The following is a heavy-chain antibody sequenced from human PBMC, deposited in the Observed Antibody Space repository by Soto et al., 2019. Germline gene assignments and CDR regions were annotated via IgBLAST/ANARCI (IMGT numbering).Heavy chain of an antibody. D-gene: IGHD1-7*01. J-gene: IGHJ5*02. CDR1: GGSISSYY. CDR3: ARELYNWNYWFDP. V-gene: IGHV4-59*06. CDR2: IYYSGST. Sequence: PSETLSLTCTVSGGSISSYYWSWIRQPPGKGLEWIGYIYYSGSTYYNPSLKSRVTISVDTSKNQFSLKLSSVTAADTAVYYCARELYNWNYWFDPWGQGTLVTVSS.